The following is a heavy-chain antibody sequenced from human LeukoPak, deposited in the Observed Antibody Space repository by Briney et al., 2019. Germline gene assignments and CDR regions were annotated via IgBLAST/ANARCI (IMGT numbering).Heavy chain of an antibody. CDR3: ARASVGGYSSSWYDY. D-gene: IGHD6-13*01. J-gene: IGHJ4*02. CDR2: MNHSGIT. V-gene: IGHV4-34*01. Sequence: SETLSLTCAVYGGSFSGYYWSWIRQPPGKGLEWIGEMNHSGITYYNPSLKSRVTLSVDTSKNEVSLTLRSVTAADTAVYYCARASVGGYSSSWYDYWGQGTLVTVSS. CDR1: GGSFSGYY.